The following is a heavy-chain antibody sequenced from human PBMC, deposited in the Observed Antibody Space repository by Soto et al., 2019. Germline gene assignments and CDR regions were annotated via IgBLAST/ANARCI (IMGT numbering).Heavy chain of an antibody. J-gene: IGHJ4*02. Sequence: LRLSCAASGFTFSSYGMHWVRQAPGKGLEWVAVISYDGSNKYYADSVKGRFTISRDNSKNTLYLQMNSLRAEDTAVYYCAKGYYFDYWGQGTLVTVSS. CDR2: ISYDGSNK. V-gene: IGHV3-30*18. CDR3: AKGYYFDY. CDR1: GFTFSSYG.